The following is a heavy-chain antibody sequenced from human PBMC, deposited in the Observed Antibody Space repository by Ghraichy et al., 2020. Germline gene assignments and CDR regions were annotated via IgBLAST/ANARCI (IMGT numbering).Heavy chain of an antibody. V-gene: IGHV3-74*01. J-gene: IGHJ4*02. D-gene: IGHD1-14*01. CDR3: VRSYKDGLRHFDY. CDR1: GFSFTDYW. Sequence: GESLNISCAASGFSFTDYWMQWVRQTPGRGLEWVSHLNIDGTTVNYADSVKGRFTISRDNAKNTMYLQMISLTVEDTAVYYCVRSYKDGLRHFDYWGQGTLVTVSS. CDR2: LNIDGTTV.